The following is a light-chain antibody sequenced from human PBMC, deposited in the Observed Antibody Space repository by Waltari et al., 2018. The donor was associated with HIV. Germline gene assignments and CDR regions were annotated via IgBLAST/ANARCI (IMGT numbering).Light chain of an antibody. Sequence: SYELTQPPSVSVSPGQTARITCPGDALLKQYAYWYQQKPGQAPVWVICEGSVRPSGIPMRFSGISSGRTITLTISEVQAEDETEYYCQAADSSGTYVVFGGGTKLTVL. CDR1: ALLKQY. CDR3: QAADSSGTYVV. V-gene: IGLV3-25*03. J-gene: IGLJ2*01. CDR2: EGS.